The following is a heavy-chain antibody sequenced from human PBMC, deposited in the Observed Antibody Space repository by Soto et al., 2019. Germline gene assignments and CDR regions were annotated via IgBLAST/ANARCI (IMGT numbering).Heavy chain of an antibody. CDR2: IIPIFGSA. J-gene: IGHJ6*02. V-gene: IGHV1-69*13. CDR1: GGTFSSYA. D-gene: IGHD3-16*01. CDR3: ARGGRPPPNYYYYNMDV. Sequence: ASVKVSCKASGGTFSSYAISWVRQAPGQGLEWMGGIIPIFGSANYAQKFQGRVTITADESTSTAYMELSSLMSEDTAVYYCARGGRPPPNYYYYNMDVWGQGTTVTVS.